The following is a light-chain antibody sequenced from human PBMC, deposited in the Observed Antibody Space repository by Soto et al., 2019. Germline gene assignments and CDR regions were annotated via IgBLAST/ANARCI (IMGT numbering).Light chain of an antibody. CDR1: SGDVGAYKY. CDR2: DFT. V-gene: IGLV2-11*01. J-gene: IGLJ1*01. CDR3: CSYVGSSTFYV. Sequence: QSALTQPRSVSGSPGQSVTISCTGTSGDVGAYKYVSWYQQHPGKAPKLMIYDFTNRPSGVPDRFSGSKSGNTASLTISGPQAEDEADYYCCSYVGSSTFYVFGTGTKLTVL.